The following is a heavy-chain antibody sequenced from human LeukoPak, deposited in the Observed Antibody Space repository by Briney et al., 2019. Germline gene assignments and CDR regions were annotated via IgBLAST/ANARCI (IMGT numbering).Heavy chain of an antibody. CDR1: GYTFTTYG. J-gene: IGHJ5*02. V-gene: IGHV1-18*01. D-gene: IGHD2-2*01. Sequence: ASVKVSCKASGYTFTTYGISWVRQAPGQGLEWMGWISAYNDNRNYAQKFQGRVTMTTDTFTNTAYMELRSLRSDDTAVYYCARGYCSSTSCYAGIFWFDPWGQGTLVTVSS. CDR2: ISAYNDNR. CDR3: ARGYCSSTSCYAGIFWFDP.